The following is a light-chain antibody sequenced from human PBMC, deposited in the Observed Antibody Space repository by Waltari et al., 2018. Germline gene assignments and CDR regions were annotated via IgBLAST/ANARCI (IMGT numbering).Light chain of an antibody. Sequence: QSALTQTASVSGSPGQSITISCTGTSRDVGGYTYVSWYQQHPGKAPKLMIYDVSKRPSGVSNRVSGSKSGNTASLTISGLQAEDEADYYCSSYTSSPLGVFGTGTKVTVL. CDR1: SRDVGGYTY. V-gene: IGLV2-14*01. J-gene: IGLJ1*01. CDR3: SSYTSSPLGV. CDR2: DVS.